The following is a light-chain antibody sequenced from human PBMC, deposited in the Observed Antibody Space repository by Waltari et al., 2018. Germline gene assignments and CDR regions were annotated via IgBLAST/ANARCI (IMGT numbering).Light chain of an antibody. CDR3: QKSSSTPPWT. Sequence: IQMTQSPSSLSASVGDRVTITCRASQSISISLNWYQQKTGTAPKLLTYAASSLQSGVPSRFSGSGSGTDFTLTISSLQPEDFATYYCQKSSSTPPWTFGQGTKVEIK. V-gene: IGKV1-39*01. CDR2: AAS. CDR1: QSISIS. J-gene: IGKJ1*01.